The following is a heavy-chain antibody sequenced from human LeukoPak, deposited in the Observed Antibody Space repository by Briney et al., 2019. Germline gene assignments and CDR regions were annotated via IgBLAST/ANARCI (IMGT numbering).Heavy chain of an antibody. J-gene: IGHJ4*02. V-gene: IGHV3-30*18. Sequence: GGSLRLSCAASGFTFSSYAMNWVRQAPGKGLEWVTVISYDGSDKYYADSVKGRFTISRDNSRNTLYLQMNSLRVEDTAVYYCAKEVGTFTLDYWGQGTLVTVSS. CDR2: ISYDGSDK. CDR1: GFTFSSYA. CDR3: AKEVGTFTLDY. D-gene: IGHD1-26*01.